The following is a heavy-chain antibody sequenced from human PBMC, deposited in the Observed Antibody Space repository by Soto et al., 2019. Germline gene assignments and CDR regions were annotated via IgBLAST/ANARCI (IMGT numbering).Heavy chain of an antibody. CDR1: GGSISSGDYY. Sequence: LSLTCTVSGGSISSGDYYWSWIRQPPGKGLEWIGYIYYSGSTYYNPSLKSRVTISVDTSKNQFSLKLSSVTAADTAVYYCAREDPILNWFDPWGQGTLVTVSS. J-gene: IGHJ5*02. CDR3: AREDPILNWFDP. CDR2: IYYSGST. V-gene: IGHV4-30-4*01.